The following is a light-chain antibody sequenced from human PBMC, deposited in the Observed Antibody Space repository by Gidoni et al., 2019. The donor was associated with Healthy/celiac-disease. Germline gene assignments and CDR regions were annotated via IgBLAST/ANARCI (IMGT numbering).Light chain of an antibody. V-gene: IGLV1-44*01. Sequence: QSVLTQPPSASGTPGQRVTISCSGSSSNIGSNTVNWYQQLPGTAPKLLIYSNNQRPSGFPDRVSCSKSGTSASLAISVLQSEDEADYYCAAWDDSLNGSVVFGGGTKLTVL. CDR1: SSNIGSNT. CDR3: AAWDDSLNGSVV. J-gene: IGLJ2*01. CDR2: SNN.